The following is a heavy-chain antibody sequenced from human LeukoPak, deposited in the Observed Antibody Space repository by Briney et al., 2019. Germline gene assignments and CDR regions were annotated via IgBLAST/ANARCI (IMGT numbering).Heavy chain of an antibody. CDR2: ISPSGDIT. CDR3: VRDLHWGGFDV. J-gene: IGHJ3*01. D-gene: IGHD7-27*01. CDR1: GFTFSTYG. Sequence: GGSLRLSCAASGFTFSTYGMNWVRQAPGKGLEWVSGISPSGDITYYAESVMGRFSISRDNPKSTVSLQMSSLRAEDTALYYCVRDLHWGGFDVWGQGTMVTVSS. V-gene: IGHV3-23*01.